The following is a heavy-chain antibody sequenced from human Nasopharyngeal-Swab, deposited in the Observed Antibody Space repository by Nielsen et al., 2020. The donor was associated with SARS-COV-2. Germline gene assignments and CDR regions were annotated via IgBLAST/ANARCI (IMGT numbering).Heavy chain of an antibody. D-gene: IGHD5-24*01. CDR1: GFTFSSYG. Sequence: GESLKISCAASGFTFSSYGMHWVRQAPGKGLEWVAFIRYDGSNKYYADSVKGRFTISRDNSKNTLYLQMNSLRAEDTAVYYCAKGVGSRDGYFGLGYYYMDVWGKGTTVTVS. CDR2: IRYDGSNK. V-gene: IGHV3-30*02. J-gene: IGHJ6*03. CDR3: AKGVGSRDGYFGLGYYYMDV.